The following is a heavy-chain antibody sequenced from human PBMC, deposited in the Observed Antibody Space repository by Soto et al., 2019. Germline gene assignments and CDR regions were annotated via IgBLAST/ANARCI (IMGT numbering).Heavy chain of an antibody. CDR2: ISYDGSNK. CDR3: AKDFFDFWSGYHYYYGMDV. D-gene: IGHD3-3*01. Sequence: QVQLVESGGGVVQPGRSLRLSCAASGFTFSSYGMHWVRQAPGKGLEWVAVISYDGSNKYYADSVKGRFTISRDNSKNTLYLQMNSLRAEDTAVYYCAKDFFDFWSGYHYYYGMDVWGQGTTVTVSS. CDR1: GFTFSSYG. J-gene: IGHJ6*02. V-gene: IGHV3-30*18.